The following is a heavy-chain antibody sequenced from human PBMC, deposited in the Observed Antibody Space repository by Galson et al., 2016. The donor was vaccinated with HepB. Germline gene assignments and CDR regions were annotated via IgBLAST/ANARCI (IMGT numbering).Heavy chain of an antibody. CDR1: GDTFSTYG. CDR3: ATCDWWSTAYCGVY. J-gene: IGHJ4*02. Sequence: SVKVSCKASGDTFSTYGIGWVRQAPRQGLEWMGANIPLNGKTHYAQKFQGKGKITADASTGTGYMELGSLGSEDAAVYYCATCDWWSTAYCGVYWGQGTLVTVSS. CDR2: NIPLNGKT. D-gene: IGHD2-8*02. V-gene: IGHV1-69*13.